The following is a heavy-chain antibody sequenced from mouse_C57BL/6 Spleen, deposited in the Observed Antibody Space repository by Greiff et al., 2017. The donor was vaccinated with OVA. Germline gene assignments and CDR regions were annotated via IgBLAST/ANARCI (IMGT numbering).Heavy chain of an antibody. D-gene: IGHD4-1*01. V-gene: IGHV2-2*01. Sequence: QVQLKESGPGLVQPSQSLSITCTVSGFSLTSYGVHWVRQSPGKGLEWLGVIWSGGSTDYNAAFISRLSISKDNSKSQVFFKMNSLQADDTAIYYCASWDNCECAYWGQGTLVTVSA. CDR2: IWSGGST. CDR3: ASWDNCECAY. J-gene: IGHJ3*01. CDR1: GFSLTSYG.